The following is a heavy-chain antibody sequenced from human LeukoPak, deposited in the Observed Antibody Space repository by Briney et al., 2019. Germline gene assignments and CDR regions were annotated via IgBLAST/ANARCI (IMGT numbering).Heavy chain of an antibody. D-gene: IGHD2-2*01. J-gene: IGHJ3*02. CDR1: GYTFTSYG. CDR3: ARAGGSYCSSTSCYGPVDAFDI. V-gene: IGHV1-18*01. CDR2: ISAYNGNT. Sequence: ASVKVSCKASGYTFTSYGISWVRQAPGQGLEWMGWISAYNGNTNYAQKLQGRVTMTTDTSTSTAYMELRSLRSDDTAVYYCARAGGSYCSSTSCYGPVDAFDIWGQGTMVTVSS.